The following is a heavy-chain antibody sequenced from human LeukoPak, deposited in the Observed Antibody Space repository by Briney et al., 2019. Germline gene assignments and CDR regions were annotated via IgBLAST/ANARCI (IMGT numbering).Heavy chain of an antibody. Sequence: ASVKVSCKASGYTFTSYGISWVRQAPGQGLEWMGWISAYNGNTNYAQKLQGRVTMTEDTSTDTAYMELSSLRSEDTAVYYCATGVRGLSAQGFDYWGQGTLVTVSS. CDR1: GYTFTSYG. CDR3: ATGVRGLSAQGFDY. V-gene: IGHV1-18*01. CDR2: ISAYNGNT. J-gene: IGHJ4*02. D-gene: IGHD2/OR15-2a*01.